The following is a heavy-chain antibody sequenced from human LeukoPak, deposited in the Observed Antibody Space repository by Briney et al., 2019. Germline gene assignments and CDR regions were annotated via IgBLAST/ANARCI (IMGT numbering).Heavy chain of an antibody. Sequence: SETLSLTCSVSGGSINTYYWSCIRQPAGKGLEWTGRIHSSGSTHYNPSLKSRVTISVDTSKNQFSLKLSSVTAADTAVYYCATSRLVTYNWFDPWGQGTLVTVSS. V-gene: IGHV4-4*07. D-gene: IGHD3-9*01. CDR1: GGSINTYY. CDR3: ATSRLVTYNWFDP. CDR2: IHSSGST. J-gene: IGHJ5*02.